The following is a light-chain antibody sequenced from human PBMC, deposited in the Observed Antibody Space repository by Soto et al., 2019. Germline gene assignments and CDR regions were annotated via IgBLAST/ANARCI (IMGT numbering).Light chain of an antibody. J-gene: IGKJ2*01. V-gene: IGKV3-20*01. CDR1: QSVSSSS. CDR3: QQYGSSPKT. Sequence: EIVLTQSPGTLSLSPGERATLSCRASQSVSSSSLAWYQQKPGQAPRLLIYGASSRATGIPDRFSGSGSGTDFTLTISRLEPEDFAVDYCQQYGSSPKTFGQGTKLEIK. CDR2: GAS.